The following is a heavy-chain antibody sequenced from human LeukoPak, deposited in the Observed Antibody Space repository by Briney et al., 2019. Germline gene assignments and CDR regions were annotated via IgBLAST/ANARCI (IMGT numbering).Heavy chain of an antibody. J-gene: IGHJ3*02. CDR3: AKPSYYDRSGNFDALDI. CDR1: GFTFKNYA. V-gene: IGHV3-23*01. CDR2: ISGRGGRT. Sequence: GGSLRLSCAASGFTFKNYAMSWVRQAPGKGLEWVSAISGRGGRTYYADSVKGRFTISRDNSRNTLSLQMNSLRAEDTAVYYCAKPSYYDRSGNFDALDIWGQGTMVTVSA. D-gene: IGHD3-22*01.